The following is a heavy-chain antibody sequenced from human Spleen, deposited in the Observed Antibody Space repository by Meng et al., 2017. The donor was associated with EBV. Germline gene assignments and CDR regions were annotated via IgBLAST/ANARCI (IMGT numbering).Heavy chain of an antibody. J-gene: IGHJ4*02. CDR2: INHVGST. D-gene: IGHD3-9*01. CDR3: ARTLRERLFDWF. CDR1: GGSFSDYY. Sequence: PWGPCMLTPSQTLSLTFAVGGGSFSDYYWSWIRQPPGKGLEWIGEINHVGSTHYNPSLKSRVIMSVDTSKNQFSLRLSSVTAADAAVYYCARTLRERLFDWFWSQGTLVTVSS. V-gene: IGHV4-34*01.